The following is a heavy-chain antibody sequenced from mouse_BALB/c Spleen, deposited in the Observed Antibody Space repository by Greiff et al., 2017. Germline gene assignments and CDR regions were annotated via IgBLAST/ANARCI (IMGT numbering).Heavy chain of an antibody. V-gene: IGHV3-6*02. D-gene: IGHD3-3*01. CDR1: GYSITSGYY. Sequence: EVKLEESGPGLVKPSQSLSLTCSVTGYSITSGYYWNWIRQFPGNKLEWMGYISYDGSNNYNPSLKNRISITRDTSKNQFFLKLNSVTTEDTATYYCARRLGAMDYWGQGTSVTVSS. J-gene: IGHJ4*01. CDR2: ISYDGSN. CDR3: ARRLGAMDY.